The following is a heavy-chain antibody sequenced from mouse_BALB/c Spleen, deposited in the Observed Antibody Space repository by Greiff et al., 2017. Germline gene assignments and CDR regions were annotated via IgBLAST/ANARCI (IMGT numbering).Heavy chain of an antibody. Sequence: EVQVVESGGGLVQPGGSRKLSCAASGFTFSSFGMHWVRQAPEKGLEWVAYISSGSSTIYYADTVKGRFTISRDNPKNTLFLQMTSLRSEDTAMYYCASDGAMDYWGQGTSVTVSS. CDR1: GFTFSSFG. D-gene: IGHD2-3*01. CDR2: ISSGSSTI. V-gene: IGHV5-17*02. J-gene: IGHJ4*01. CDR3: ASDGAMDY.